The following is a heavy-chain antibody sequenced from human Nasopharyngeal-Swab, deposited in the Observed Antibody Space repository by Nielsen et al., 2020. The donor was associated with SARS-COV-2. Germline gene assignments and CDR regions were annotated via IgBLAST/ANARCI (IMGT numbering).Heavy chain of an antibody. D-gene: IGHD4-23*01. CDR1: GFTFSSYD. Sequence: GGSLRLSCAASGFTFSSYDMHWVRQATGNGLEWVSAIGTAGDTYYPGYVKGRFTISRENAKNSLYLQMNSLRAGDTAVYYCARAHYGGTYYYYYGMDVWGQGTTVTVSS. CDR2: IGTAGDT. CDR3: ARAHYGGTYYYYYGMDV. J-gene: IGHJ6*02. V-gene: IGHV3-13*01.